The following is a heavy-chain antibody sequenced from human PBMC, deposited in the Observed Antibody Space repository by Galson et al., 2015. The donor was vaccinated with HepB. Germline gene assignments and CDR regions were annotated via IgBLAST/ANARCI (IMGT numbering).Heavy chain of an antibody. Sequence: SLRLSCAASGFTVSSNYMSWVRQAPGKGLEWVSVIYSGGSTYYADSVKGRFTISRDNSKNTLYLQMNSLRAEDTAVYYCARDSGQSRGMGYYYYYMDVWGKGTTITVSS. CDR3: ARDSGQSRGMGYYYYYMDV. D-gene: IGHD3-10*01. CDR1: GFTVSSNY. J-gene: IGHJ6*03. V-gene: IGHV3-53*05. CDR2: IYSGGST.